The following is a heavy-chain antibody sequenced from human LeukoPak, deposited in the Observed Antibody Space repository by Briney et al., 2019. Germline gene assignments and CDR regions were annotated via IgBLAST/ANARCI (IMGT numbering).Heavy chain of an antibody. CDR2: FVPEDAET. CDR1: GYTGIELS. CDR3: ARAGSYFSGFDY. Sequence: ASVKVSCKLSGYTGIELSMNWVRQAPGKGLEWLGGFVPEDAETVYAQKFQGRVTMTRDMSTSTVYMELSSLRSEDTAVYYCARAGSYFSGFDYSGQGTLVTVSS. V-gene: IGHV1-24*01. J-gene: IGHJ4*02. D-gene: IGHD1-26*01.